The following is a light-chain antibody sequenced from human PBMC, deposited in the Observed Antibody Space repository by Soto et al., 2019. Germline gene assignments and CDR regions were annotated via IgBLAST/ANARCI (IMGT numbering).Light chain of an antibody. J-gene: IGLJ2*01. CDR1: SSNIGSNF. CDR3: ATWDDSLSGPV. Sequence: QAVVTQPPSASGTPGQRLTISCSGSSSNIGSNFVYWYQHLPGTAPKLLIYRNNQRPSGVPDRFSGSKSGTSASLAISGLRSEDEADYYCATWDDSLSGPVFGGGTKLTVL. V-gene: IGLV1-47*01. CDR2: RNN.